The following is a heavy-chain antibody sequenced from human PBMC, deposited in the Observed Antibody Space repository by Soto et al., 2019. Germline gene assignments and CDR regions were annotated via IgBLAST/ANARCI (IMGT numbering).Heavy chain of an antibody. V-gene: IGHV3-7*01. J-gene: IGHJ3*02. Sequence: EVQLVESGGGLVQPGGSLRLSCAASGFTFNKYWMSWVRQAPGKGLEWVANIKQDGTEKYYVDSVKGRFIISRDNAKNSLYLQMNSLRPDDTAVYCCASNPVGPLRFFDIWGKGTMVTVSS. D-gene: IGHD3-3*01. CDR2: IKQDGTEK. CDR3: ASNPVGPLRFFDI. CDR1: GFTFNKYW.